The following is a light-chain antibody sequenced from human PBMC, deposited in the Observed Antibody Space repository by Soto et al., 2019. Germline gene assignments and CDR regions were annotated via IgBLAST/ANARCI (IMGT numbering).Light chain of an antibody. CDR2: SNN. Sequence: CVLTQPPSASGTPGQRVASSCSGSSSNIRSNTVNWYQQLPGTAPKLVIYSNNQRPSGVPDRFSGSKSGTSASLAISGLQSEDEADYYCVAWDDSLNGYVVFGGGTKVTVL. CDR3: VAWDDSLNGYVV. CDR1: SSNIRSNT. V-gene: IGLV1-44*01. J-gene: IGLJ2*01.